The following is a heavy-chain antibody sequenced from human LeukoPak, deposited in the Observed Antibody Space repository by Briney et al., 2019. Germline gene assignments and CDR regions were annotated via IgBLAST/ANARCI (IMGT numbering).Heavy chain of an antibody. D-gene: IGHD4-17*01. CDR1: GGSISSYY. CDR3: ARGPYGDYGDYCFDY. Sequence: ASETLSLTCTVSGGSISSYYWSWIRQPPGKGLEWIGYIYYSGSTNYNPSLKSRVTISVDTSKNQFSLKLSSVTAADTAVYYCARGPYGDYGDYCFDYWGQGTLVTVSS. J-gene: IGHJ4*02. V-gene: IGHV4-59*01. CDR2: IYYSGST.